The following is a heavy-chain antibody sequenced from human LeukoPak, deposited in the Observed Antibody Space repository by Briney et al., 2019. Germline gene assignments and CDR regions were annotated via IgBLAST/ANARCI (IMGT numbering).Heavy chain of an antibody. CDR3: ARVQGGYSYGYYYYYYMDV. D-gene: IGHD5-18*01. J-gene: IGHJ6*03. CDR2: MYYSGST. V-gene: IGHV4-59*01. CDR1: GGSISSYY. Sequence: SETLSLTCTVSGGSISSYYWSWIRQPPGKGLEWIGYMYYSGSTNYNPSLKSRVTISVDTSKNQFSLKLSSVTAADTAVYYCARVQGGYSYGYYYYYYMDVWGKGTTVTISS.